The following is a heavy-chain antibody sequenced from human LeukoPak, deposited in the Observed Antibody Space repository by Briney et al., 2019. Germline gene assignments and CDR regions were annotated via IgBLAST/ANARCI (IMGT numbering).Heavy chain of an antibody. CDR2: ISYDGSNK. V-gene: IGHV3-30*03. Sequence: GGSLRLSCAASGFIFSSHGMHWVRQAPGKGLEWVAVISYDGSNKYYADSVKGRFTISRDNSKNTLYLQMNSLRAEDTAVYYCATGPRDYGDYKQFDYWGQGTLVTVPS. D-gene: IGHD4-17*01. CDR1: GFIFSSHG. J-gene: IGHJ4*02. CDR3: ATGPRDYGDYKQFDY.